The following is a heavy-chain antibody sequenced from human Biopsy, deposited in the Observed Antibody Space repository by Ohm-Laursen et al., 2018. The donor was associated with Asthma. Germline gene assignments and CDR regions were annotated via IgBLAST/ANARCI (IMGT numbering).Heavy chain of an antibody. CDR3: ARDVMEWYLPAFDF. J-gene: IGHJ4*02. CDR1: GFTFRSYA. Sequence: SLGLSRAASGFTFRSYAMHWVRQAPGKGLEWVAVGGSYYDGGLKYYADSVNGRFTVSRDDSKNTLYLQMNSLRPDDTAVYYCARDVMEWYLPAFDFWGQGTLVTVSS. CDR2: GGSYYDGGLK. V-gene: IGHV3-30-3*01. D-gene: IGHD3-3*01.